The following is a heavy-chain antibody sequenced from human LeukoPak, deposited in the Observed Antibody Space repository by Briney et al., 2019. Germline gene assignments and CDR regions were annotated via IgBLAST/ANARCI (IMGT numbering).Heavy chain of an antibody. CDR3: ARVPGYFDY. J-gene: IGHJ4*02. Sequence: GGSLRLSCAASGFTFSSNVMSWVRQAPGEGLEWVSTISGSADSTYYADSVKGRFTISRDNSKNTLYLQMNSLRAEDTAAYYCARVPGYFDYWGQGTLVTVSS. CDR2: ISGSADST. V-gene: IGHV3-23*01. CDR1: GFTFSSNV.